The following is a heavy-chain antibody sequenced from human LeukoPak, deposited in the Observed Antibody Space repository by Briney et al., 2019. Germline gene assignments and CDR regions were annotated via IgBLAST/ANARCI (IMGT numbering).Heavy chain of an antibody. Sequence: GGSLRLSCAASGITVSNTYVSWVRQAPGRELEWVSVIYRGGTTDYADSVRGRFIISRDNPMNTVYLRMNSLRVEDTAVYYCACRDFGATGTFFAKWGQGTLVTVSS. CDR3: ACRDFGATGTFFAK. D-gene: IGHD6-13*01. CDR1: GITVSNTY. CDR2: IYRGGTT. J-gene: IGHJ4*02. V-gene: IGHV3-66*01.